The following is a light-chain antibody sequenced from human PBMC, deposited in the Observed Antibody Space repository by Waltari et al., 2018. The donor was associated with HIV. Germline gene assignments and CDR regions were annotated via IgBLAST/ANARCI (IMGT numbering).Light chain of an antibody. CDR1: QSINNY. CDR2: PAS. CDR3: KKYISAPGVT. V-gene: IGKV1-27*01. J-gene: IGKJ3*01. Sequence: DIQMTQSPSSLSASVGDRVTIPCRASQSINNYLAWYQQKPGKVPNLLIYPASTLQSGVPARFSGSGSGTDFTLNISSLQPEDVATYYCKKYISAPGVTFGPGTKVGIK.